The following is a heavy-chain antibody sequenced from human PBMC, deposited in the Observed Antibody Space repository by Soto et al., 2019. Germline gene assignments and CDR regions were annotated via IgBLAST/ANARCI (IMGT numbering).Heavy chain of an antibody. CDR2: IWYDGSNK. D-gene: IGHD2-15*01. V-gene: IGHV3-33*01. CDR3: ARALRGYCSGGSCYSIRDYYYGMDV. Sequence: AGGSLRLSWAASGFTLSSYGIHWVRQAPGKGVEGVAVIWYDGSNKYYADSVKGRFTISRDNSKNTLYLQMNSLRAEDTAVYYCARALRGYCSGGSCYSIRDYYYGMDVWGQGTTVTVSS. CDR1: GFTLSSYG. J-gene: IGHJ6*02.